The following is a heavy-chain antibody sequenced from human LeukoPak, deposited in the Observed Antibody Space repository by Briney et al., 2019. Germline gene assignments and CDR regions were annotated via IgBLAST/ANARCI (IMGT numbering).Heavy chain of an antibody. Sequence: PGGSLRLSCAASGFTVSSNYMSWVRQAPGKGLEWVSVIYSGGSTYYADSVKGRFTISRDNSKNTLYLQMNSLRAEDTAVYYCAKELYNWNYLRLDYWGQGTLVTVSS. CDR3: AKELYNWNYLRLDY. D-gene: IGHD1-7*01. J-gene: IGHJ4*02. V-gene: IGHV3-53*01. CDR2: IYSGGST. CDR1: GFTVSSNY.